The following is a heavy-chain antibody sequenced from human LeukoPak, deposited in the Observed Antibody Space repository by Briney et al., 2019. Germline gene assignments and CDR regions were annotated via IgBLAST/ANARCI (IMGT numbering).Heavy chain of an antibody. J-gene: IGHJ4*02. CDR3: AKDKNWSPHYFDY. D-gene: IGHD1-1*01. Sequence: PGGSLRLSCAASGFTFSNYAMSWVRQAPVKGLEWVSSISGSGDSTYYADSVKGRFTISRDNSKNTLYLQMNSLRAEDTAIYYCAKDKNWSPHYFDYWGQGTLVTVSS. V-gene: IGHV3-23*01. CDR2: ISGSGDST. CDR1: GFTFSNYA.